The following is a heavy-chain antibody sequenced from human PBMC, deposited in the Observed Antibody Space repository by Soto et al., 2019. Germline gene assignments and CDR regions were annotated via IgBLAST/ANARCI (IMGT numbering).Heavy chain of an antibody. V-gene: IGHV3-23*01. CDR3: AHNCRVDCHSDFFY. D-gene: IGHD2-21*02. J-gene: IGHJ4*02. Sequence: EVQLLESGGGLVQPGGSLRLSCAASGFTFSNYAMSWVRQAPGKGLEWVSGISGGGGSSYYADSVKGRFTISRDNSKNTLYLQMNSLRAEDTAVYYCAHNCRVDCHSDFFYWGQGTSVIVSS. CDR1: GFTFSNYA. CDR2: ISGGGGSS.